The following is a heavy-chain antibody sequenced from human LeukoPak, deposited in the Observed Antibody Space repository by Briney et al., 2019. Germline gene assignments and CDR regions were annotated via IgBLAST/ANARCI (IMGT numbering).Heavy chain of an antibody. CDR2: INHSGST. V-gene: IGHV4-34*01. Sequence: SETLSLTCAVYGGSFSGYYWSWIRQPPGKGLEWIGEINHSGSTNYNPSLKSRVTISVDTSKNQFSLKLSSVTAADTAAYYCARAALITMVRGSGRFDPWGQGTLVTVSS. D-gene: IGHD3-10*01. CDR3: ARAALITMVRGSGRFDP. J-gene: IGHJ5*02. CDR1: GGSFSGYY.